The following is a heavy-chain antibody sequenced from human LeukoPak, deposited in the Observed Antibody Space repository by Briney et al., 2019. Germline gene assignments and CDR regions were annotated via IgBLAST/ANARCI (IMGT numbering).Heavy chain of an antibody. V-gene: IGHV3-30-3*01. Sequence: GGSLRLSCAASGFIFSNYAIHWVRQAPGKGLEWVAFISFDGNNKHYADSVKGRFTISRDDSKNTLYLQMSSLRADDTALYYCARDEAYYDTSGSFYYYIMDVWGQGTTVTVSS. D-gene: IGHD3-22*01. CDR1: GFIFSNYA. J-gene: IGHJ6*02. CDR3: ARDEAYYDTSGSFYYYIMDV. CDR2: ISFDGNNK.